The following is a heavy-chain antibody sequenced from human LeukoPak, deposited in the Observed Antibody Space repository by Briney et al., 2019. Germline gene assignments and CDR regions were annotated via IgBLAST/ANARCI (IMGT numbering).Heavy chain of an antibody. D-gene: IGHD4-11*01. Sequence: PGGSLRLSCETPGFIFSNCWMTWVRQAPGKGLEWVANIKTDASEKYYADSVKGRFTISRDNAKNSLYLQMNSLRAEDTAVYYCATYSTRNAREFQSWGQGTLVTVSS. CDR2: IKTDASEK. J-gene: IGHJ1*01. V-gene: IGHV3-7*01. CDR1: GFIFSNCW. CDR3: ATYSTRNAREFQS.